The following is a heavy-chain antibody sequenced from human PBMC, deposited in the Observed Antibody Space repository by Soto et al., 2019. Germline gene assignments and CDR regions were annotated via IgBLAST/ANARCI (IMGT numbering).Heavy chain of an antibody. CDR2: INAGNGNT. V-gene: IGHV1-3*01. Sequence: QAHLVQSGTEVKMPGASVQVSCKASGFVSTNHNFHWVRQAPGQSLEWMGRINAGNGNTQYSQNFQGRVTFTSDPSASTAFMELTNLRFEDRAMYYCASDYGSNWRLWGQGTLVSVSS. CDR1: GFVSTNHN. CDR3: ASDYGSNWRL. D-gene: IGHD6-19*01. J-gene: IGHJ4*02.